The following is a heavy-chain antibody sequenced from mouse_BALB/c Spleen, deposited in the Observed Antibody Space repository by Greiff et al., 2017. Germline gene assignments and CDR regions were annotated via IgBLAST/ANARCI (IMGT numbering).Heavy chain of an antibody. CDR1: GFNIKDTY. J-gene: IGHJ4*01. CDR3: ARSGDYARRAMDY. CDR2: IDPANGNT. Sequence: VQLKESGAELVKPGASVKLSCTASGFNIKDTYMHWVKQRPEQGLEWIERIDPANGNTKYDPKFQGKATITADTSSNTAYLQLSSLTSEDTAVYYCARSGDYARRAMDYWGQGTSVTVSS. V-gene: IGHV14-3*02. D-gene: IGHD2-4*01.